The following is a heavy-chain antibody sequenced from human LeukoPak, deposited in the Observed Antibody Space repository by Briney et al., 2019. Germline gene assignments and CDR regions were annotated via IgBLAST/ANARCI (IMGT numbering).Heavy chain of an antibody. CDR3: ARDGYLSPDAFDI. J-gene: IGHJ3*02. D-gene: IGHD2-21*01. Sequence: SETLSLTCTVSGGSISSSVYYWAWIRQSPGKGLEWIGSIFHSGSTSYNPSLKSRVTISVDTSKNQFSLKLSSVTAADTAVYYCARDGYLSPDAFDIWGQGTMVTVSS. CDR1: GGSISSSVYY. CDR2: IFHSGST. V-gene: IGHV4-39*07.